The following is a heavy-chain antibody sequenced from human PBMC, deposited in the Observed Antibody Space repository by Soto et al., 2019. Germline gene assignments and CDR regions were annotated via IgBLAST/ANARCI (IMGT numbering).Heavy chain of an antibody. D-gene: IGHD6-13*01. CDR2: IHSSGST. CDR1: GASMNSYH. J-gene: IGHJ5*02. CDR3: ARDQGVAAAGITWFDP. V-gene: IGHV4-4*07. Sequence: QVQLQASGPGLVKPSETLSLPCTVSGASMNSYHWSWIPQTAGKGLEWIGHIHSSGSTNYNPSLKSRVTMSVDTSKNQFSLRLMSLTAADTAVYYCARDQGVAAAGITWFDPWGQGSLVTVSS.